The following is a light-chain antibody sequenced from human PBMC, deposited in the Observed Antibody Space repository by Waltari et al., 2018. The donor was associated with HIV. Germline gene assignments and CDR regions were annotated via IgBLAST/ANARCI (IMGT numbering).Light chain of an antibody. CDR3: QQYQSYSLT. CDR1: QSISSW. Sequence: DIQMTQSXSTLSASVGDRVTITCRSSQSISSWLAWYHQQPGRAPKLLIYXXSTLHSGVPSRFSGSGSGTEFSLTISSLQPDDFATYYCQQYQSYSLTFGQGTRLEIK. CDR2: XXS. J-gene: IGKJ5*01. V-gene: IGKV1-5*03.